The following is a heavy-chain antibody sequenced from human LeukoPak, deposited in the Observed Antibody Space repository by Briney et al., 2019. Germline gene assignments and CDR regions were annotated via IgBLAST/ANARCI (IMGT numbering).Heavy chain of an antibody. CDR2: ISGSGGST. Sequence: PGGSLRLSCAASGFTFSSYWMSWVRQAPGKGLEWVSAISGSGGSTYYADSVKGRFTISRDNSKNTLYLQMNSLRAEDTAVYYCAKDRDSGSYFHYWGQGTLVTVSS. CDR1: GFTFSSYW. J-gene: IGHJ4*02. CDR3: AKDRDSGSYFHY. D-gene: IGHD1-26*01. V-gene: IGHV3-23*01.